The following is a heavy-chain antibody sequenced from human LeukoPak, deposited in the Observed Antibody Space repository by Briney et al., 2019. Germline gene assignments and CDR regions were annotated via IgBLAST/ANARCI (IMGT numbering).Heavy chain of an antibody. J-gene: IGHJ4*02. Sequence: GASVTVSCKASGYSFTSYYIHWVRQAPGQGLEWMGIINPTGGSTSYAQKFQGRVTMTRDTSTSTVYMELSSLRSEDTAVYYCARAYGSGSPYDYWGQGTLVTVSS. CDR3: ARAYGSGSPYDY. CDR1: GYSFTSYY. D-gene: IGHD3-10*01. CDR2: INPTGGST. V-gene: IGHV1-46*01.